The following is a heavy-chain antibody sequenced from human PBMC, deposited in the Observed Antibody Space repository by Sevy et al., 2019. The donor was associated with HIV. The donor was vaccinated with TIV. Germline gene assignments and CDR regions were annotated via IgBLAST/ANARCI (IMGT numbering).Heavy chain of an antibody. V-gene: IGHV4-59*08. J-gene: IGHJ4*02. Sequence: SENLSLTCTVSGGSITSLYWGWIRQPPGKGLEWIANIYYNGNTNYNPSLKSRVTISLDTSKNQFSLRLSSVTAADTAIYYCAGKNAWGRGYSWGQGTLVTVSS. CDR1: GGSITSLY. CDR2: IYYNGNT. CDR3: AGKNAWGRGYS. D-gene: IGHD1-26*01.